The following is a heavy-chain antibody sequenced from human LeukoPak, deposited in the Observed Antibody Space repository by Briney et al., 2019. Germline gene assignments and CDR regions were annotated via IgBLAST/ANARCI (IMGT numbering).Heavy chain of an antibody. CDR1: GFTVSSNY. CDR2: IYSGGST. Sequence: GGSGRLCCAASGFTVSSNYMSWVRQAPGKGLEWVSVIYSGGSTYYADSVKGRFTISRDNSKNTLYLQMNSLRAEDTAVYYCARELYDSSGYYFDYWGQGTLVTVSS. D-gene: IGHD3-22*01. V-gene: IGHV3-53*01. J-gene: IGHJ4*02. CDR3: ARELYDSSGYYFDY.